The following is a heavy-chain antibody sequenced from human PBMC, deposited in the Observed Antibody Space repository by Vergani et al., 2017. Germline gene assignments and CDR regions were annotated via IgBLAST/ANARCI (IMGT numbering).Heavy chain of an antibody. CDR1: GFTFNQYG. D-gene: IGHD1-14*01. J-gene: IGHJ5*02. V-gene: IGHV3-33*01. CDR3: ARDLRLLYNRFDP. Sequence: QVQLVESGGGVVQPGRSLRLSCAASGFTFNQYGMHWVRQAPAKELEWVAVTWYDGNNKQYADSVKGRFTISRENSKSTMYLQMNSLRDEDTGVYYCARDLRLLYNRFDPWGQGTLVTVSS. CDR2: TWYDGNNK.